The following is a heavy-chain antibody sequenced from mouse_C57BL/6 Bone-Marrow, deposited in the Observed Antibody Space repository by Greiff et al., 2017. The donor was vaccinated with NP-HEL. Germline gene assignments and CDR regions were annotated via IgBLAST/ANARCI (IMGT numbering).Heavy chain of an antibody. D-gene: IGHD1-1*01. V-gene: IGHV2-5*01. CDR3: AKKSYYGSSYYFDY. Sequence: QVQLKESGPGLVQPSQSLSITCTVSGFSLTSYGVHWVRQSPGKGLEWLGVIWRGGSTDYNAAFMSRLSITKDNSKSQVFFKMNSLQADDTAIYYCAKKSYYGSSYYFDYWGQGTTLTVSS. CDR2: IWRGGST. CDR1: GFSLTSYG. J-gene: IGHJ2*01.